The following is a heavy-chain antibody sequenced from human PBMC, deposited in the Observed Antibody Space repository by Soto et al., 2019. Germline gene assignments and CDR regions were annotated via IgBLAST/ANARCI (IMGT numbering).Heavy chain of an antibody. CDR2: IYTSGST. D-gene: IGHD3-10*01. CDR1: GGSISSYC. V-gene: IGHV4-4*07. Sequence: PSETLSLTCTVSGGSISSYCWSWIRQPAGKGLEWIGRIYTSGSTNYNPSLKSRVTMSVDTSKNQFSLKLSSVTAADTAVYDCARENGGGSVRGASVFDYWGQGTLVTVSS. J-gene: IGHJ4*02. CDR3: ARENGGGSVRGASVFDY.